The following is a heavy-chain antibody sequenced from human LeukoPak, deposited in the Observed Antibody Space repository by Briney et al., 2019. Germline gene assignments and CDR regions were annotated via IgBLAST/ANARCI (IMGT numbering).Heavy chain of an antibody. V-gene: IGHV1-69*06. CDR2: IIPIFGTA. CDR1: GGTFSSYA. J-gene: IGHJ4*02. CDR3: ARDERYDSSGYPFDY. D-gene: IGHD3-22*01. Sequence: ASVKVSCKASGGTFSSYAISWVRQAPGQGLEWMGGIIPIFGTANYAQKFQGRVTITADKSTSTAYMELSSLRSEDTAVYYCARDERYDSSGYPFDYWGQGTLVTVSS.